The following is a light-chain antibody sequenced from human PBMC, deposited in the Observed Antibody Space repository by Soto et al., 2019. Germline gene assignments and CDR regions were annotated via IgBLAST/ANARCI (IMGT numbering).Light chain of an antibody. J-gene: IGKJ1*01. CDR1: QSISTW. V-gene: IGKV1-5*03. CDR3: QQHNSDPRT. CDR2: TAS. Sequence: DIQLTQSPSTLSASVGDRATITCRASQSISTWLAWYQQKPGKAPKLLIYTASNLERGVLSRFSGSGSGTEFTLTISSLQPDDFATYYCQQHNSDPRTFGQGTKVEMK.